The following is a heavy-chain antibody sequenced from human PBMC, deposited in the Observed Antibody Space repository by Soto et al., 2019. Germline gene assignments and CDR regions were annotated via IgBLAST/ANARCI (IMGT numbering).Heavy chain of an antibody. CDR1: GGSISSGDYY. J-gene: IGHJ6*02. D-gene: IGHD3-22*01. CDR2: IYCSGST. CDR3: ARTAKEVSVYYFGGNYYYGMDV. V-gene: IGHV4-30-4*01. Sequence: SETLSLTCTVSGGSISSGDYYWSWIRQPPGKGLEWIGYIYCSGSTYYNPSLKSRVTISVDTSKNQFSLKLSSVTAADTAVYYCARTAKEVSVYYFGGNYYYGMDVWGQGTTVIVS.